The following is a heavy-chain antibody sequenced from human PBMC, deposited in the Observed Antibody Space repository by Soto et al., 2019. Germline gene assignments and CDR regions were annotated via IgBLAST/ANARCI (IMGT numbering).Heavy chain of an antibody. CDR2: IYYSGST. D-gene: IGHD6-13*01. CDR1: GGSISSGGYY. V-gene: IGHV4-31*03. Sequence: QVQLQESGPGLVKPSQTLSLTCTVSGGSISSGGYYWSWIRQHPGKGLEWIGYIYYSGSTYYNPSLKSRVTISVDTSKNQFSLKLSSVTAADTAVYYCATREGAAAGTIGDWFDPWGQGTLVTVSS. CDR3: ATREGAAAGTIGDWFDP. J-gene: IGHJ5*02.